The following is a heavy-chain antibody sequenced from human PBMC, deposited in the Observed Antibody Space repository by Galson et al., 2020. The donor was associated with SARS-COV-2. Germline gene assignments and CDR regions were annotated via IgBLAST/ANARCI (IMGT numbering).Heavy chain of an antibody. CDR1: GFTFSSYG. Sequence: GESLKISCAASGFTFSSYGMHWVRQAPGKGLEWVAVISYDGSNKYYADSVKGRFTISRDNSKNTLYLQMNSLRAEDTAVYYCARELLWFGPYGMDVWGQGTTVTVSS. CDR3: ARELLWFGPYGMDV. J-gene: IGHJ6*02. V-gene: IGHV3-30*03. CDR2: ISYDGSNK. D-gene: IGHD3-10*01.